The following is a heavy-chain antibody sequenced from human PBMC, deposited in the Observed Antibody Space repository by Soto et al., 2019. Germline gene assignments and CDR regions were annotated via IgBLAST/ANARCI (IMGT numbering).Heavy chain of an antibody. Sequence: GGSLRLSCAVSGVTLINVWMNWVRQAPGKGPEWVGRIKSKTDGGTVEYAAPVKDRFTISRDDSENTLYLQMNSLKTEDTAVYYCSHGYYQYFESWGQGTLVTVSS. CDR3: SHGYYQYFES. D-gene: IGHD5-18*01. CDR2: IKSKTDGGTV. J-gene: IGHJ4*02. CDR1: GVTLINVW. V-gene: IGHV3-15*07.